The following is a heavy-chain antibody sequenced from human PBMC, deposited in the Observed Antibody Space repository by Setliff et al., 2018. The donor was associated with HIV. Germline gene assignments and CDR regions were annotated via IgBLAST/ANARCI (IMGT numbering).Heavy chain of an antibody. D-gene: IGHD3-3*01. V-gene: IGHV3-23*01. J-gene: IGHJ6*03. CDR1: GFSFRTYA. CDR3: ARDSRPRSGFWVSDYYYYMDV. Sequence: GGSLRLSCAASGFSFRTYAMSWVRQAPGKGLAWVSAISATAGDTYYSDSVKGRFTISRDNSKNSLYLQMNSLRAEDTAVYYCARDSRPRSGFWVSDYYYYMDVWGKGTTVTVSS. CDR2: ISATAGDT.